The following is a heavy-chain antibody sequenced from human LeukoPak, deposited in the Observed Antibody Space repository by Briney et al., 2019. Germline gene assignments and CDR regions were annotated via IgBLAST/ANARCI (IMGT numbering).Heavy chain of an antibody. CDR3: ARDEPDAFDI. Sequence: GGSLRLSCAASGFTFSSYAMHWVRQAPGKGLGWVAVISYDGSNKYYADSVKGRFTISRDNSKNTLYLQMNSLRAEDTAVYYCARDEPDAFDIWGQGTMVTVSS. CDR2: ISYDGSNK. V-gene: IGHV3-30-3*01. CDR1: GFTFSSYA. J-gene: IGHJ3*02. D-gene: IGHD1-14*01.